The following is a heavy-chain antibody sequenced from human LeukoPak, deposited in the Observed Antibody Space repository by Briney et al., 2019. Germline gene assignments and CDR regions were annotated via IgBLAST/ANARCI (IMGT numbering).Heavy chain of an antibody. D-gene: IGHD3-10*01. CDR2: IIPIFGTA. Sequence: ASVKVSCKASGGTFSSYAISWVRQAPGQGLEWMGGIIPIFGTANYAQKFQGRVTITADESTSTAYMELSSLRSEDTAVYYCARGMYYYGSGSSPPPIWGQGTMVTVSS. V-gene: IGHV1-69*13. CDR1: GGTFSSYA. CDR3: ARGMYYYGSGSSPPPI. J-gene: IGHJ3*02.